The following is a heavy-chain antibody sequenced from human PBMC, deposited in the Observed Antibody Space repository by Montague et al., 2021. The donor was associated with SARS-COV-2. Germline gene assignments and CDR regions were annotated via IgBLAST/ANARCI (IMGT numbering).Heavy chain of an antibody. V-gene: IGHV4-34*01. CDR3: AKVREAVRAARTLVAFDL. CDR1: GGSFSVSY. D-gene: IGHD2-2*01. Sequence: SETLSLTCAVYGGSFSVSYWSWLRQSRRSGLEWIAVINNSGTANYNPSPKSRVRISVDTSKNQYTLKLTFVTAADTAMYYCAKVREAVRAARTLVAFDLWGQGTLATVSS. J-gene: IGHJ3*01. CDR2: INNSGTA.